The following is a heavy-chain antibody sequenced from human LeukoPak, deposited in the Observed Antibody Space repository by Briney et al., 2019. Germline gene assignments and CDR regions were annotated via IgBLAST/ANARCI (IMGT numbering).Heavy chain of an antibody. Sequence: GGSLRLSCAASGFTFDDYGMSWVRQAPGKGLEWVGFIRSKAYGGTTEYAASVKGRFTISRDDSKSIAYLQMNSLKTEDTAVYYCTRETTEFPFDYYYYMDVWGKGTTVTISS. CDR2: IRSKAYGGTT. CDR1: GFTFDDYG. J-gene: IGHJ6*03. V-gene: IGHV3-49*04. D-gene: IGHD1-1*01. CDR3: TRETTEFPFDYYYYMDV.